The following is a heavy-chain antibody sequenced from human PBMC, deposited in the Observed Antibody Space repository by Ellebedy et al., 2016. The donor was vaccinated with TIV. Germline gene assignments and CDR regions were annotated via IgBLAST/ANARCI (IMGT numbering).Heavy chain of an antibody. CDR1: GLTLSSHD. D-gene: IGHD2-2*01. V-gene: IGHV3-13*01. CDR3: ARERRTAAGFDVFDL. CDR2: IGTAGDT. J-gene: IGHJ3*01. Sequence: GGSLRLSXAASGLTLSSHDMHWVRQATGKGLDWVSAIGTAGDTYYADSVKGRFTISRENAKNSLYLQMNSLRAGDTAVYYCARERRTAAGFDVFDLWGQGTMVTVSS.